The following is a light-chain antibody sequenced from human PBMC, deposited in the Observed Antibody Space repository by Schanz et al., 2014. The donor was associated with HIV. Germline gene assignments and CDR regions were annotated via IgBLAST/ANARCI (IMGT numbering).Light chain of an antibody. CDR1: QGISSS. V-gene: IGKV1-9*01. J-gene: IGKJ2*01. CDR3: LHYNDFAST. CDR2: GAS. Sequence: IQLTQSPSSLSASVGDRVTITCRASQGISSSLAWYQQKPGKAPKLLIYGASTLQSGVPSRFSGSGSGTEFTLTISSLQPEDFATYFCLHYNDFASTFGQGTKLEIK.